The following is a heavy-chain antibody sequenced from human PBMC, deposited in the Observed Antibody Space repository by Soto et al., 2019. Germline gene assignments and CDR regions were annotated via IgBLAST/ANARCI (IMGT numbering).Heavy chain of an antibody. CDR3: ARDRTHFDSSAYYSGLDV. J-gene: IGHJ6*02. CDR1: GASIDSYY. V-gene: IGHV4-59*13. CDR2: IYYSGST. Sequence: SETLSLTCTVSGASIDSYYWNWIRQPPGRGLEWIGYIYYSGSTTYNPSLKTRVTISVDRSKNQFSLKLTSVTAADTAVYYCARDRTHFDSSAYYSGLDVWGQGTTVTVSS. D-gene: IGHD3-22*01.